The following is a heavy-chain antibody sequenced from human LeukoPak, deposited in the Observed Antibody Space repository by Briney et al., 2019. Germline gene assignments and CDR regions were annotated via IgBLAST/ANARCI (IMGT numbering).Heavy chain of an antibody. Sequence: PGGSLRLSCAASGFTFSSYGMHWVRQAPGKGLEWVAFIRYDGSNKYYADSVKGRFTISRDNSKNTLYLQMNSLRAEDTAVYSCAKDTRGYSGYDSPFDYWGQGTLVTVSS. CDR2: IRYDGSNK. J-gene: IGHJ4*02. V-gene: IGHV3-30*02. D-gene: IGHD5-12*01. CDR1: GFTFSSYG. CDR3: AKDTRGYSGYDSPFDY.